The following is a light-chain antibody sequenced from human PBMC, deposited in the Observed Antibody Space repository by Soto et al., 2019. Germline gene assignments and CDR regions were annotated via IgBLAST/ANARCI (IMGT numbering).Light chain of an antibody. CDR2: EVT. Sequence: QSALTQPPSSSGSPGQSVTISCTGTSSDVVAYNYVSWYQQHAGKAPKLVIYEVTKRTSGVPDRFSGAKSANTASLTVSGLQAEDEAEYYCSSFASSNTWVFGGGTKLNVL. CDR1: SSDVVAYNY. V-gene: IGLV2-8*01. J-gene: IGLJ3*02. CDR3: SSFASSNTWV.